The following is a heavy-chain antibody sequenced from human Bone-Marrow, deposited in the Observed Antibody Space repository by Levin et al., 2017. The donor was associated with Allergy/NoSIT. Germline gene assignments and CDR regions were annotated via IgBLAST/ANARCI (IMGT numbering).Heavy chain of an antibody. CDR1: GFTFSSYG. CDR3: AKDIYSSSWYGNVGYYYGMDV. CDR2: ISYDGSNK. Sequence: GGSLRLSCAASGFTFSSYGMHWVRQAPGKGLEWVAVISYDGSNKYYADSVKGRFTISRDNSKNTLYLQMNSLRAEDTAVYYCAKDIYSSSWYGNVGYYYGMDVWGQGTTVTVSS. V-gene: IGHV3-30*18. J-gene: IGHJ6*02. D-gene: IGHD6-13*01.